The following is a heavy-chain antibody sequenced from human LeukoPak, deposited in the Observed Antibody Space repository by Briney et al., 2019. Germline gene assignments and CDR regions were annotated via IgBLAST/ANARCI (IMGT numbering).Heavy chain of an antibody. V-gene: IGHV1-2*02. CDR2: SDPKSGAT. Sequence: ASVKVSCKTSGYTFTSYYIHWLRQAPGQRFEWMGWSDPKSGATKYEHFQGRVTLTRDTSISTASMELSRLKSDDTAVYYCAGGSDVSLWFGDLFLDPWGQGTLVTVSS. J-gene: IGHJ5*02. CDR1: GYTFTSYY. D-gene: IGHD3-10*01. CDR3: AGGSDVSLWFGDLFLDP.